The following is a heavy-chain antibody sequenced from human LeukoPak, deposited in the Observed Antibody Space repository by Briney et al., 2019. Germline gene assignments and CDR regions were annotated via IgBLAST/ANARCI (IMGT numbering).Heavy chain of an antibody. V-gene: IGHV4-34*01. CDR2: INHSGST. D-gene: IGHD2-2*01. CDR1: GGSFSGYY. Sequence: SETLSLTCAVYGGSFSGYYWSLLRQPPGKGLEWIGEINHSGSTNYNPSLKSRVTISVDTSKNQFSLKLSSVTAADTAVYYCARLGLDPVVEPAAPYYYYYGMYVWGQGTTVTVSS. J-gene: IGHJ6*02. CDR3: ARLGLDPVVEPAAPYYYYYGMYV.